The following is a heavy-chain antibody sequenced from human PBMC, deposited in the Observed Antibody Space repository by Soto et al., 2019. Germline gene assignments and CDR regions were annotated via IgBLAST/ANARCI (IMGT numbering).Heavy chain of an antibody. D-gene: IGHD2-15*01. CDR1: GFSLSNARMG. CDR3: ARIVCGGSCRPASFDY. J-gene: IGHJ4*02. CDR2: IFSNDEK. V-gene: IGHV2-26*01. Sequence: QVTLKESGPVLVKPTETLTLTCTVSGFSLSNARMGVSWIRQPPGKALEWLAHIFSNDEKSYSTSLKSRLTISXXTXKXXVVLTMTNMDPVDTATYYCARIVCGGSCRPASFDYWGQGTLVTVSS.